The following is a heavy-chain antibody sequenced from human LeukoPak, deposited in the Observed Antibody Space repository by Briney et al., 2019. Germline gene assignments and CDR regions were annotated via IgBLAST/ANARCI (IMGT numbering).Heavy chain of an antibody. CDR1: GCTFTNYY. CDR2: IHPSGGST. Sequence: ASVKVSCKASGCTFTNYYMHWVRQAPGQGLEWMGLIHPSGGSTDYAQKFQGRVTMTGDTSTTTVYMELSSLRSEDTAVYYCATAGGTTVTTPFDYWGQGTLVTVSS. V-gene: IGHV1-46*01. CDR3: ATAGGTTVTTPFDY. J-gene: IGHJ4*02. D-gene: IGHD4-17*01.